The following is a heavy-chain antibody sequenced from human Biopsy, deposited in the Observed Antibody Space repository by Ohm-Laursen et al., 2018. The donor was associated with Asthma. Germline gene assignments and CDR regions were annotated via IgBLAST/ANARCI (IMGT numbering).Heavy chain of an antibody. D-gene: IGHD4/OR15-4a*01. CDR1: GLNFEDYV. CDR2: ISWNSRSI. J-gene: IGHJ4*02. Sequence: SLRLSCTASGLNFEDYVMHWVRQAPGKGLERVPGISWNSRSIGYGDSVKGRFTISRDNTKNSLYLQMNSLSPEDTAIYYCRALPTRTMYFDSWGQGTLVTVSS. CDR3: RALPTRTMYFDS. V-gene: IGHV3-9*01.